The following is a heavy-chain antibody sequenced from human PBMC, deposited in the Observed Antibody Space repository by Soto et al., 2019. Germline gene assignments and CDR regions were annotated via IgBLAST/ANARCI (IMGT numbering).Heavy chain of an antibody. V-gene: IGHV3-53*01. D-gene: IGHD6-25*01. CDR2: IYSGGYT. CDR1: GFTVSNNY. CDR3: AAQRGGGGY. Sequence: EVQLVESGGGLIQPGGSLRLSGAVSGFTVSNNYMSWVRQAPGKGLEGVSVIYSGGYTAYGDSVKGRFTISRDNSKNTLYSQRKSGGAAAPAVFSCAAQRGGGGYWGQGTLVTVSS. J-gene: IGHJ4*02.